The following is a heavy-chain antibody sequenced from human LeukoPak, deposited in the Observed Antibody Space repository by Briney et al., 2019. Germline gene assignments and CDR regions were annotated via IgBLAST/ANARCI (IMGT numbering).Heavy chain of an antibody. D-gene: IGHD3-22*01. CDR2: IYTSGST. J-gene: IGHJ3*02. CDR1: GGSISSGSYY. CDR3: ARDLGTYYYDSSGHAFDI. V-gene: IGHV4-61*02. Sequence: PSETLSLTCTVSGGSISSGSYYWSWIRQPAGKGLEWIGRIYTSGSTNYNPSLKSRVTMSVDTSKNQFSLKLSSVTAADTAVYYCARDLGTYYYDSSGHAFDIWGQGTMVTVSS.